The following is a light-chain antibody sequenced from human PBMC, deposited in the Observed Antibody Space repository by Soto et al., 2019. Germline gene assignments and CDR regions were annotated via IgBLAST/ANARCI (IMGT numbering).Light chain of an antibody. V-gene: IGLV2-14*01. J-gene: IGLJ2*01. Sequence: QSALTQPASVSGSPGQSITISCTGTSSDVGGYNYDSWYQQHPGKAPKLMIYGVTYRPSGVSNRFSGSKSGNTASLTISGLQAEDEADYYCSSYTTSSTLSVVFGGGTKLTVL. CDR2: GVT. CDR3: SSYTTSSTLSVV. CDR1: SSDVGGYNY.